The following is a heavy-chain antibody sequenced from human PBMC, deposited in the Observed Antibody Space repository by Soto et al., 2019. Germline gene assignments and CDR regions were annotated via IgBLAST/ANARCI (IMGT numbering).Heavy chain of an antibody. CDR1: GGTFSSYA. CDR2: ISPIFGTA. J-gene: IGHJ4*02. Sequence: QVQLVQSGAEVKKPGSSVKVSCKASGGTFSSYAISWVRQAPGQGLEWLGGISPIFGTANYAQKVQCRVTINADESTSTAYMELSRLRSEDTAVYYCARDSGGYYGSGSYPPFDYWGQGALVTVSS. CDR3: ARDSGGYYGSGSYPPFDY. V-gene: IGHV1-69*01. D-gene: IGHD3-10*01.